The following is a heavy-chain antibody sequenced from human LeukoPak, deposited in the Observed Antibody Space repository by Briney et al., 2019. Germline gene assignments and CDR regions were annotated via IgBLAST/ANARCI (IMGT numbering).Heavy chain of an antibody. CDR2: ISAYNGNT. V-gene: IGHV1-18*01. CDR1: GYTFTSYG. J-gene: IGHJ4*02. Sequence: GASLKVSCKASGYTFTSYGISWVRQAPGQGLEWMGWISAYNGNTNYAQKLQGRVTMTTDTSTSTAYMELRSLRSDDTAVYYCARVLTYYYDSSGYYSFDYWGQGTLVTVSS. D-gene: IGHD3-22*01. CDR3: ARVLTYYYDSSGYYSFDY.